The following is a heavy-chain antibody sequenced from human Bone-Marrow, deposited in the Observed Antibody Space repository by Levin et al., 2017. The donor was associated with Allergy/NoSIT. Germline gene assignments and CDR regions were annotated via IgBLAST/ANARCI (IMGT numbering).Heavy chain of an antibody. D-gene: IGHD3-10*01. Sequence: GGSLRLSCTASGVTVGNNYFMWVRQAPGKGLEWVSHIYSGGDTNYADSVRGRFSIFRDNSKNTLYLQMNSLRAEDTAVYYCGRDGPGGGHWGQGTLVTVSS. CDR2: IYSGGDT. CDR3: GRDGPGGGH. V-gene: IGHV3-66*01. CDR1: GVTVGNNY. J-gene: IGHJ4*02.